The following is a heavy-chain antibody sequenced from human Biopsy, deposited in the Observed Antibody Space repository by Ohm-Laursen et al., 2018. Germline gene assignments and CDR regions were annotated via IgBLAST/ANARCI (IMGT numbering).Heavy chain of an antibody. CDR3: ARDSSRRAREGGMDV. CDR1: GFSVSSYD. J-gene: IGHJ6*02. CDR2: ISETSSHI. Sequence: SLSLSCAASGFSVSSYDMNWVCLAPGKGLERLSYISETSSHIYDADSVRGRFTVARDIAKNSLYLQLNSLRVEDTAVYYCARDSSRRAREGGMDVWGQGTTVTVSS. D-gene: IGHD6-6*01. V-gene: IGHV3-21*01.